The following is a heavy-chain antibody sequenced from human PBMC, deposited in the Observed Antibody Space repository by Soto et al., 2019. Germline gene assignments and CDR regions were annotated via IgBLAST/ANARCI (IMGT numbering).Heavy chain of an antibody. D-gene: IGHD3-3*01. J-gene: IGHJ4*02. Sequence: SVKVSCKASGGTFSSYAISWVRQAPGQGLEWMGGIIPIFGTANYAQKFQGRVTITADESTSTAYMELSSLRSEDTAVYYCAGGITIFGVVYYYFDYWGQGTLVTVSS. CDR1: GGTFSSYA. V-gene: IGHV1-69*13. CDR2: IIPIFGTA. CDR3: AGGITIFGVVYYYFDY.